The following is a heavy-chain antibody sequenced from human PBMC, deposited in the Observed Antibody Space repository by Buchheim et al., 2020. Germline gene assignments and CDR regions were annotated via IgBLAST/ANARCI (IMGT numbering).Heavy chain of an antibody. CDR2: ISGSGGST. CDR3: AKIYCSGGSCRYYYYGMDV. CDR1: GFTFSSYA. Sequence: EVQLLESGGGLVQPGGSLRLSCAASGFTFSSYAMSWVRQAPGKGLEWVSAISGSGGSTYYADSVKGRFTISRDNSKNTPYLQMNSLRAEDTAVYYCAKIYCSGGSCRYYYYGMDVWGQGTT. V-gene: IGHV3-23*01. D-gene: IGHD2-15*01. J-gene: IGHJ6*02.